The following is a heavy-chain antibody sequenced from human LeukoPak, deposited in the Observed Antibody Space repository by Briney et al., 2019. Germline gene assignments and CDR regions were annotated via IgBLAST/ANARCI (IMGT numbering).Heavy chain of an antibody. CDR2: IYSGGST. CDR1: GFTVSSNY. J-gene: IGHJ6*02. D-gene: IGHD6-19*01. CDR3: ARVAVAGPLVYGMDV. Sequence: GGSLRLSCAASGFTVSSNYMNWVRQVPGKGLEWVSVIYSGGSTKYADSVKGRFTISRDNSKNTLYLQMNSLRAEDTAVYYCARVAVAGPLVYGMDVWGQGTTVTVSS. V-gene: IGHV3-66*01.